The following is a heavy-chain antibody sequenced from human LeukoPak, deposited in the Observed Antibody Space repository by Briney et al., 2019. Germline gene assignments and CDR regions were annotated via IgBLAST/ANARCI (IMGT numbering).Heavy chain of an antibody. CDR1: GGSFSGYH. D-gene: IGHD6-13*01. CDR3: ARGLIAAAPVDY. CDR2: INHSGST. Sequence: SETLSLTCAVYGGSFSGYHWSWIRQPPGKGLEWIGEINHSGSTNYNPSLKSRVTISVDTSRNQFSLKLSSVTAADTAVYYCARGLIAAAPVDYWGQGTPVTVSS. J-gene: IGHJ4*02. V-gene: IGHV4-34*01.